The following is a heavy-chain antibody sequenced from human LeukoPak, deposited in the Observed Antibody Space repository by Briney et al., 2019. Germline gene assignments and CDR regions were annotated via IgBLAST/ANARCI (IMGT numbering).Heavy chain of an antibody. CDR2: ISGSGGST. V-gene: IGHV3-23*01. CDR3: AKFHSSGWYYFDY. Sequence: PGGSLRLSCAASGFTFSSYAMSWVRQAPGKGLEWVSAISGSGGSTYYAHSVKGRFTISRDNSKNTLYLQMNSLRAEDTAVYYCAKFHSSGWYYFDYWGQGTLVTVSS. D-gene: IGHD6-19*01. J-gene: IGHJ4*02. CDR1: GFTFSSYA.